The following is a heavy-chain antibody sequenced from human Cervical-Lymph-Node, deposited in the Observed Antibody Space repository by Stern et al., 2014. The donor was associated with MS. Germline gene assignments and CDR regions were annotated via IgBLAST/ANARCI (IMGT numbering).Heavy chain of an antibody. J-gene: IGHJ4*02. D-gene: IGHD6-13*01. Sequence: QLVESGGGLVQPGRSLRLSCAVSGFTFDDYAMHWVRQAPGKGLEWVSGVSWNSDTIVYAESVKGRFTISRDNAKNSLYLRMSSLRAEDTAFYFCAKGEASSITIAGTGIDYWGQGTLVTVS. CDR1: GFTFDDYA. CDR3: AKGEASSITIAGTGIDY. V-gene: IGHV3-9*01. CDR2: VSWNSDTI.